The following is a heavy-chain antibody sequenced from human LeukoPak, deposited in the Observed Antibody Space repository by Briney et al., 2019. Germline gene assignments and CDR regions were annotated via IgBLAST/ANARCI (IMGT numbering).Heavy chain of an antibody. V-gene: IGHV4-4*09. CDR1: GGSISSYY. Sequence: SETPSLTYTVSGGSISSYYWSWTRQPPGKGLEWIGYIYTSGSTNYNPSLKSRVTISVDTSKNQFSLKLSSVTAADTAVYYCARFFRGITMVRGVYDAFDIWGQGTMVTVSS. J-gene: IGHJ3*02. CDR2: IYTSGST. D-gene: IGHD3-10*01. CDR3: ARFFRGITMVRGVYDAFDI.